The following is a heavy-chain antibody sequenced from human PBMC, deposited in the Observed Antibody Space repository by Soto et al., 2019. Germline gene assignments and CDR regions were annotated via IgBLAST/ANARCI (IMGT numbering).Heavy chain of an antibody. V-gene: IGHV4-4*02. CDR2: ISHSGIT. CDR1: GGSITSANW. Sequence: SETLSLTCAVSGGSITSANWWTWVRQPPGGGLEWIGEISHSGITNYKASLKSRVTMSVDKTKNDVSLKLTSVTAADTAVYYCARVLRGWFDPWGQGTPVTVS. CDR3: ARVLRGWFDP. J-gene: IGHJ5*02.